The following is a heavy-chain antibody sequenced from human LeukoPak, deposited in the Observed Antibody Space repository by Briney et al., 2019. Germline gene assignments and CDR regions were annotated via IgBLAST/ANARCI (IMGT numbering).Heavy chain of an antibody. CDR1: GYTFTDYY. Sequence: ASVKVSCKTSGYTFTDYYIHWVRQAPGQGLEWMGWINPDSGATTYAQKFQGRVTMTGDTSISTAYMELNRLKSDDTAVYYCARPPERDGYNRYEHWGQGSLVTVSS. J-gene: IGHJ4*02. CDR2: INPDSGAT. CDR3: ARPPERDGYNRYEH. D-gene: IGHD5-24*01. V-gene: IGHV1-2*02.